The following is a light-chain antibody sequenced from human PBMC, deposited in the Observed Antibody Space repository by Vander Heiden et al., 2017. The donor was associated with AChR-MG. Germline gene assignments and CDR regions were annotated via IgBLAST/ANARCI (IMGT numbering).Light chain of an antibody. V-gene: IGKV3-11*01. CDR1: QSVSSN. CDR2: VAS. CDR3: QHRANWPPGAT. J-gene: IGKJ2*01. Sequence: EIVLTQSPATLSLSPGERATLSCRASQSVSSNLAWYQQKPGQAPRLLIYVASNRASGIPARFSGSGSGTDFSLTISGLEPEDFAVYYWQHRANWPPGATFGQGTKREIK.